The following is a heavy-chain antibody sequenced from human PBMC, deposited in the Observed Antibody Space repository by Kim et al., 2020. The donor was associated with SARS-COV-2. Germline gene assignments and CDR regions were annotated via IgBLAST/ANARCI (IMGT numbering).Heavy chain of an antibody. CDR2: IKSKADGETT. CDR3: GRVRGGSARTPGT. D-gene: IGHD1-1*01. J-gene: IGHJ4*02. CDR1: GFSFRDVW. V-gene: IGHV3-15*05. Sequence: GGSLRLSCAASGFSFRDVWMIWVRQAPGKGLEWVGRIKSKADGETTDYAASGRGRFTISRDDSKRAVYLQLTSVKVEDTAVYFCGRVRGGSARTPGTWGQGVLVTVSS.